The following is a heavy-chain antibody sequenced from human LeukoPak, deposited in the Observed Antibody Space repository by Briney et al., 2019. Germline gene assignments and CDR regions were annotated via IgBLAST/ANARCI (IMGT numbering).Heavy chain of an antibody. J-gene: IGHJ4*02. D-gene: IGHD2-15*01. CDR2: LYGGGST. CDR1: GFTVSSNY. V-gene: IGHV3-66*01. Sequence: GSLRVSCAAPGFTVSSNYMSWVRQALGEGLEWVSVLYGGGSTYYADSVKGRVTISRDNSKNTLYPQMNSLRAEDTAVYYCARGQYCSGGSCYSDPTRFDYWGQGTLVTVSS. CDR3: ARGQYCSGGSCYSDPTRFDY.